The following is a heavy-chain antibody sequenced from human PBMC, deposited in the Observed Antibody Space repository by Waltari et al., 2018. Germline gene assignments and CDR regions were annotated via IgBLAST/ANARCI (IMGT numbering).Heavy chain of an antibody. J-gene: IGHJ4*02. Sequence: VQLVESGGGLVQPGGSLRLSCAASGFTFSSYWMSWVRQAPGKGLEWIVEINHIGSTNYNPSLRSRVTISVDTSKNQFSLKLSSVTAADTAVYYCARARRYLFYFDYWGQGTLVTVSS. CDR2: INHIGST. CDR1: GFTFSSYW. V-gene: IGHV4-34*01. CDR3: ARARRYLFYFDY. D-gene: IGHD3-10*01.